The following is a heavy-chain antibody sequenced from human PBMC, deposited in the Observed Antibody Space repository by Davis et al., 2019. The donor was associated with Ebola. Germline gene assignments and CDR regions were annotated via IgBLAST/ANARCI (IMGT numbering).Heavy chain of an antibody. J-gene: IGHJ6*03. CDR2: ISGYNGNT. V-gene: IGHV1-18*04. D-gene: IGHD3-3*01. CDR1: GYTFTGHY. Sequence: ASVKVSCKTFGYTFTGHYLHWVRQAPGQGLEWMGWISGYNGNTNYAQKIQGRVTMTTDTSTSTAYMELRSLRSEDTAVYYCARVRGVVMFYMDVWGKGTTVTVSS. CDR3: ARVRGVVMFYMDV.